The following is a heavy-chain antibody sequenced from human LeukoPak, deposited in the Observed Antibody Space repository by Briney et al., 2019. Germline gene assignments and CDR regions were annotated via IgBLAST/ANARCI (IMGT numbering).Heavy chain of an antibody. CDR3: ARLIATIPLPNEFDY. D-gene: IGHD5-24*01. CDR1: GYSFTSYW. Sequence: VESLKISCQGSGYSFTSYWIGWVRQMPGKGLEWMGIIYPGDSDTRYSPSFQGQVTISADKSISTAYLQWSSLKASDTAMYHCARLIATIPLPNEFDYWGQGTLVTVSS. CDR2: IYPGDSDT. V-gene: IGHV5-51*01. J-gene: IGHJ4*02.